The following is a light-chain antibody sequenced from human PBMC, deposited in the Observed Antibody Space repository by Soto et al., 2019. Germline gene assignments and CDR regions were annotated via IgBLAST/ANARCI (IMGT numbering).Light chain of an antibody. CDR2: GAS. V-gene: IGKV3-20*01. CDR3: QHYSSSPPEFT. Sequence: EIELTQSPGTLSLTPGERATLSCRASQSVSSSYLAWYQQRPGQAPRLLIFGASYRATGIPDRFSGSGSGTDFTLTISRLEPEDFAVYYCQHYSSSPPEFTFGPGTKVDSK. CDR1: QSVSSSY. J-gene: IGKJ3*01.